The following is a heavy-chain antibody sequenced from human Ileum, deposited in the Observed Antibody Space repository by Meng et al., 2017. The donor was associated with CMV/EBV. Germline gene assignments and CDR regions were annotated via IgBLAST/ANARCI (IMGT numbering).Heavy chain of an antibody. D-gene: IGHD3-16*01. CDR1: GFTFSNFW. Sequence: EVRLVESGCSLVQPGGSLGFSCEASGFTFSNFWMHWIRQAPGKGLLWVSRINEDGKSTNYAVSVKGRFTISRDNAKNTVYLEMNGLRADDTAVYYCSSLGDYWGQGTLVTVAS. J-gene: IGHJ4*02. V-gene: IGHV3-74*01. CDR2: INEDGKST. CDR3: SSLGDY.